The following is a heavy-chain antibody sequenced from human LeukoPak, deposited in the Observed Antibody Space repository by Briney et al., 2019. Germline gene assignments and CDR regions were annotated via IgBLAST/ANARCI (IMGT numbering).Heavy chain of an antibody. J-gene: IGHJ2*01. V-gene: IGHV3-48*02. CDR3: ARDRQYGGNLDWYFDR. CDR1: GFTFSSYS. D-gene: IGHD4-23*01. Sequence: GGSLRLSCAASGFTFSSYSMNWVRQAPGKGLEWVSYISSSSSTIYYADSVKGRFTISRDNAKNSLYLQMNSLRDEDTAVYYCARDRQYGGNLDWYFDRWGRGTLVTVSS. CDR2: ISSSSSTI.